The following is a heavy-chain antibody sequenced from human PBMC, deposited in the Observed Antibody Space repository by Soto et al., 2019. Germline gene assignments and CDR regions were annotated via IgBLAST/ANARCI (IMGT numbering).Heavy chain of an antibody. V-gene: IGHV4-39*07. CDR2: IYYSGST. D-gene: IGHD2-15*01. J-gene: IGHJ4*02. CDR1: GGSISSSSYF. CDR3: ARAQRGYCSGGSCPHFDY. Sequence: SETLSLTCTVSGGSISSSSYFWGWIRQPPGKGLEWIGSIYYSGSTNYNPSLKSRVTISVDTSKNQFSLKLSSVTAADTAVYYCARAQRGYCSGGSCPHFDYWGQGTLVTVSS.